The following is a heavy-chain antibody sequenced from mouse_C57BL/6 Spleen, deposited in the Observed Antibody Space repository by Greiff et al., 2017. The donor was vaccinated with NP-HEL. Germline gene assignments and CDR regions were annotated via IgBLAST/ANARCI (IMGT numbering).Heavy chain of an antibody. CDR1: GYAFSSSW. CDR2: IYPGDGDT. V-gene: IGHV1-82*01. J-gene: IGHJ2*01. Sequence: QVQLKESGPELVKPGASVKISCKASGYAFSSSWMNWVKQRPGKGLEWIGRIYPGDGDTNYNGKFKGKATLTADKSSSTAYMQLSSLTSEDSAVYFCARRGHDYWGQGTTLTVSS. CDR3: ARRGHDY.